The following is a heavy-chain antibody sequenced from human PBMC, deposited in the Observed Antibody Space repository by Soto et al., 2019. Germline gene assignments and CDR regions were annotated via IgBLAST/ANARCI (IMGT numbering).Heavy chain of an antibody. J-gene: IGHJ3*02. V-gene: IGHV3-48*01. CDR3: ARDHRGAHRVDAFDI. CDR2: ISSSSSTI. Sequence: GGSLRLSCAASGFTFSSYSMNWVHQAPGKGLEWVSYISSSSSTIYYADSVKGRFTISRDNAKNSLYLQMNSLRAEDTAVYYCARDHRGAHRVDAFDIWGQGTMVTVSS. D-gene: IGHD4-17*01. CDR1: GFTFSSYS.